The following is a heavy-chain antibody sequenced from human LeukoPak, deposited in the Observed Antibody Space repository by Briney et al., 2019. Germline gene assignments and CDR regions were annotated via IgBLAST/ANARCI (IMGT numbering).Heavy chain of an antibody. J-gene: IGHJ6*02. V-gene: IGHV4-61*01. D-gene: IGHD4-17*01. CDR2: IYYSGNT. CDR3: ARHNGVTTGAGGMDV. Sequence: PSETLSLTCTVSGGSISSSSYYWSWIRQPPGKGLEWIAYIYYSGNTNYNPSLKSRVTISLDTSKNQLSLKLSSVTAADTAVYYCARHNGVTTGAGGMDVWGQGTTVTVSS. CDR1: GGSISSSSYY.